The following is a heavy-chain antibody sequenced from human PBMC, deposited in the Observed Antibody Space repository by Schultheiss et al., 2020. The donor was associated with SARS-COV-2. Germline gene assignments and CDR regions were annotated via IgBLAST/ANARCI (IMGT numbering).Heavy chain of an antibody. CDR2: ISGSGGST. Sequence: GESLKISCAASGFTFSSYAMSWVRQAPGKGLEWVSAISGSGGSTYYADSVKGRFTISRDNAKNSLYLQMNSLRAEDTAVYYCARETAPGDYWGQGTLVTVSS. J-gene: IGHJ4*02. V-gene: IGHV3-23*01. D-gene: IGHD1-1*01. CDR1: GFTFSSYA. CDR3: ARETAPGDY.